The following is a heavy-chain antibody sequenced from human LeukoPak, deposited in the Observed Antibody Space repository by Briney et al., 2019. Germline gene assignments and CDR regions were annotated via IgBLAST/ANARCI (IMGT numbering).Heavy chain of an antibody. V-gene: IGHV4-59*12. CDR3: ARGRVSSSTWYSTYYSYFYMDV. D-gene: IGHD1-1*01. J-gene: IGHJ6*03. CDR2: VDHTGST. Sequence: SETLSLTCSVSDDSITMYYWTWIRQPPGKGLEWIGYVDHTGSTNFNPSLNGRVSISRDTTKNLFSLRLRSVTAADTAVYFCARGRVSSSTWYSTYYSYFYMDVWGKGTTVTVSS. CDR1: DDSITMYY.